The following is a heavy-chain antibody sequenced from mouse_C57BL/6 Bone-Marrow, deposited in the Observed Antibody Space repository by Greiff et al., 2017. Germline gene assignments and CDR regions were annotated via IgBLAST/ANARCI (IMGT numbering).Heavy chain of an antibody. V-gene: IGHV3-6*01. CDR2: ISYDGSN. Sequence: ESGPGLVKPSQSLSLTCSVTGYSITSGYYWNWIRQFPGNKLEWMGYISYDGSNNYNPSLKNRISITRDTSKNQFFLKLNSVTTEDTATYYCARGGRRGSYWYFDVWGTGTTVTVSS. CDR1: GYSITSGYY. J-gene: IGHJ1*03. CDR3: ARGGRRGSYWYFDV.